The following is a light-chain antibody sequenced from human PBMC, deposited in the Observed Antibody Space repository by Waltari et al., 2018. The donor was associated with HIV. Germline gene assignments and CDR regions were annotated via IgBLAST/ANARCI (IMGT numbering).Light chain of an antibody. CDR2: DAS. J-gene: IGKJ3*01. CDR3: QQGSNWS. V-gene: IGKV3-11*01. Sequence: DIVLTQSPATLSLSPGDRATLSCRASQSVSSYLAWYQQKPGQAPRLLIYDASNRATGIPTRFSGSGSGTDFTLTVSSLEPEDFAVYYCQQGSNWSFGPGTKVDIK. CDR1: QSVSSY.